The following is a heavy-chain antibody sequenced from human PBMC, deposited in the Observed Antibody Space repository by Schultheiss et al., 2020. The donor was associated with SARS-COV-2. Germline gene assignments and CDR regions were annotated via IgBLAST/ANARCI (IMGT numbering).Heavy chain of an antibody. V-gene: IGHV3-21*01. CDR3: ARFGSGSYLLGYGMDV. Sequence: GGSLRLSCAASGFTFSSYSMNWVRQAPGKGLEWVSSISSSSSYIYYADSVKGRFTISRDNAKNSLYLQMNSLRAEDTAVYYCARFGSGSYLLGYGMDVWGQGTTVTVSS. J-gene: IGHJ6*02. D-gene: IGHD3-10*01. CDR1: GFTFSSYS. CDR2: ISSSSSYI.